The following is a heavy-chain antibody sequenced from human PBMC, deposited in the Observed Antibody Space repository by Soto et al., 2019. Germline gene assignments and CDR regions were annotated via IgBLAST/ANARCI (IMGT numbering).Heavy chain of an antibody. CDR3: ARDRSGVATRLDY. V-gene: IGHV3-30*03. CDR1: GFSFRSHG. Sequence: QGQLAESGGGVVQPGRSLRLSCAASGFSFRSHGMHWVRQAPGKGLEWVAVIYYDGSRKFYADSVSGRFTISRDNAKDTLYLQMNGRRAEDTATYFCARDRSGVATRLDYWGQGTPVTVSS. J-gene: IGHJ4*02. CDR2: IYYDGSRK. D-gene: IGHD5-12*01.